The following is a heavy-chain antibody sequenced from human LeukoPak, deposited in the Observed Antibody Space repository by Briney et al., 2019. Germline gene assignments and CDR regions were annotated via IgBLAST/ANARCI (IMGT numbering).Heavy chain of an antibody. CDR2: IYYSGST. CDR1: GGSISSGDYY. D-gene: IGHD3-10*01. CDR3: ASGPGRRPPGRVFDY. Sequence: SQTLSLTCTVSGGSISSGDYYWSWIRQPPGKGLEWIGYIYYSGSTYYNPSLKSRVTISVDTSKNQFSLKLSSVTAADTAVYYCASGPGRRPPGRVFDYWGQGTLVTVSS. J-gene: IGHJ4*02. V-gene: IGHV4-30-4*08.